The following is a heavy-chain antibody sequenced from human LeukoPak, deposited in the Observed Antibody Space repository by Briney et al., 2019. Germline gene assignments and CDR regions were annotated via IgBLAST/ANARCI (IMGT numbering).Heavy chain of an antibody. CDR2: IHYRGNT. J-gene: IGHJ4*02. CDR1: GGSISSSSYY. Sequence: PSETLSLTCTVSGGSISSSSYYWGWIRQPPGKGLEWIGTIHYRGNTYYNPSLESRVAISVDTSKNQFSLKLTSVTAADTAMYYCARLVGSSWYHEVLFGRDYWGQGTLVTVSS. CDR3: ARLVGSSWYHEVLFGRDY. D-gene: IGHD6-13*01. V-gene: IGHV4-39*01.